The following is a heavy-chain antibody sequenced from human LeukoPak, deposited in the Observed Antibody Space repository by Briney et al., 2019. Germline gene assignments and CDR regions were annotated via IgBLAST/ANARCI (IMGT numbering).Heavy chain of an antibody. J-gene: IGHJ6*03. CDR2: IRYDGRNK. CDR3: AKGSDWGYTNYYMDV. Sequence: QPGGSLRLSCAASGFTFSSYGMHWVRQAPGKGLEGVAFIRYDGRNKYYADSVKGPFTISRDNSKNTLYLQMNSLRAEDTAVYYCAKGSDWGYTNYYMDVWGKGTTVTISS. D-gene: IGHD7-27*01. V-gene: IGHV3-30*02. CDR1: GFTFSSYG.